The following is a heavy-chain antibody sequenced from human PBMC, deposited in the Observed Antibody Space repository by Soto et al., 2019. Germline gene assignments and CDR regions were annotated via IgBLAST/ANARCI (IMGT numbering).Heavy chain of an antibody. Sequence: QVQLVESGGGVVQPGRSLRLSCAASGFMFSNHGMHWVRQAPGKGLEWVAVIWSDGNNRYYADSVKGGFTIYRDNSKNTVYLQMNRLRAEDTAVYYCVRGDNWNDEASDYWGQGTLVTVSS. CDR2: IWSDGNNR. D-gene: IGHD1-1*01. J-gene: IGHJ4*02. CDR3: VRGDNWNDEASDY. CDR1: GFMFSNHG. V-gene: IGHV3-33*01.